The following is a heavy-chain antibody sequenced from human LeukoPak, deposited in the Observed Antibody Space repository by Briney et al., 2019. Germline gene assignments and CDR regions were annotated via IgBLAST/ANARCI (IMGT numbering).Heavy chain of an antibody. V-gene: IGHV4-34*01. CDR3: ARVIAVAGFDY. CDR1: GGSFSGYY. J-gene: IGHJ4*02. D-gene: IGHD6-19*01. Sequence: SETLSLTCAVYGGSFSGYYWSWIRQPPGKGLEWIGEINHSGSTNYNPSLKSRVTISVDTSKNQFSLKLSSVTAADTAVYYCARVIAVAGFDYWGQGTLVTVSS. CDR2: INHSGST.